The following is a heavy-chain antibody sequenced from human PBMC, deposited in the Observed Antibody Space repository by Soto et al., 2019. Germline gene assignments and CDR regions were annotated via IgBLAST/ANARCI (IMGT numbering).Heavy chain of an antibody. Sequence: GGSLRLSCAGSGFTFSSYAMTWVRQAPGRGLEWVSAISAGGGTTYCTASVKGRFTISRDNSKNTLYLQMNSLTGEDTAVYYCAKDIWGIAYWGQGTLVTVSS. J-gene: IGHJ4*02. V-gene: IGHV3-23*01. CDR3: AKDIWGIAY. CDR2: ISAGGGTT. D-gene: IGHD7-27*01. CDR1: GFTFSSYA.